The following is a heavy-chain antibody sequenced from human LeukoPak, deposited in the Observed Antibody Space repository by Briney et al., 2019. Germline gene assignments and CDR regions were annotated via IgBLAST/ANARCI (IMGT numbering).Heavy chain of an antibody. Sequence: GGSLRLSCAASGFTFSSYAMHWVRQAPGKGLEWVAGISYDVTNKYYADSVKGRFTISRDNSKNTLYLQMNSLRAEDTAVYYCAREPLGYYFDYWGQGTLVTVSS. CDR3: AREPLGYYFDY. CDR1: GFTFSSYA. CDR2: ISYDVTNK. J-gene: IGHJ4*02. V-gene: IGHV3-30-3*01.